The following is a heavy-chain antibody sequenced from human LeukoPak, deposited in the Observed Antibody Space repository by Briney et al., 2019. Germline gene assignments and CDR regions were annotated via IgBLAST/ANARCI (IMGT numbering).Heavy chain of an antibody. D-gene: IGHD3-3*01. CDR3: ARGPHDFWSGYSYYFDY. CDR2: INHSGST. J-gene: IGHJ4*02. CDR1: GGSFSGYY. Sequence: SGTLSLTCAVYGGSFSGYYWSWIRQPPGKGLEWIGEINHSGSTNYNPSLKSRVTISVDTSKNQFSLKLSSVTAADTAVYYCARGPHDFWSGYSYYFDYWGQGTLVTVSS. V-gene: IGHV4-34*01.